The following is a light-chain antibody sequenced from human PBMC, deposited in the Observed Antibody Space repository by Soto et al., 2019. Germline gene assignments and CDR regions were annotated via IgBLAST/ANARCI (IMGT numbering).Light chain of an antibody. CDR2: EVR. V-gene: IGLV2-14*03. J-gene: IGLJ2*01. CDR1: TSDIGGFNY. CDR3: GAYRTCSYRTGSTAVV. Sequence: QSALTQPASVSGSPGQSITISCTGTTSDIGGFNYVSWYQQHPGKAPRLLIYEVRDRPSGVSNRFSGSKSGSTASLTISGPQAEDAAAYYCGAYRTCSYRTGSTAVVFGGGTKLTVL.